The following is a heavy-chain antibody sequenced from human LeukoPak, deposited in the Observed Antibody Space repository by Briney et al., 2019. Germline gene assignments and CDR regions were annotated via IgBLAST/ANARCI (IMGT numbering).Heavy chain of an antibody. D-gene: IGHD2-2*01. CDR2: IYYSGGNT. V-gene: IGHV3-23*01. Sequence: GGSLRLSCAASGFMFSNFAMSWVRQAPGEGLEWVSTIYYSGGNTYSADSVKGRFTISRDNAKNTLYLQMNSLRAEGTAVYYCAKDQGQAVVPRRFDYWGQGTLVTVSS. CDR1: GFMFSNFA. J-gene: IGHJ4*02. CDR3: AKDQGQAVVPRRFDY.